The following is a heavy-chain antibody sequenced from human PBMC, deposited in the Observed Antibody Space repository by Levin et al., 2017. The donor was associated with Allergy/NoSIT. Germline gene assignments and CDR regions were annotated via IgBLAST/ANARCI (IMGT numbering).Heavy chain of an antibody. V-gene: IGHV1-8*01. J-gene: IGHJ5*02. CDR3: ARGSTLDHWFDP. CDR2: MNPNSGNT. CDR1: GYTFTSYD. D-gene: IGHD3/OR15-3a*01. Sequence: ASVKVSCKASGYTFTSYDINWVRQATGQGLEWMGWMNPNSGNTGYAQKFQGRVTMTRNTSISTAYMELSSLRSEDTAVYYCARGSTLDHWFDPWGQGTLVTVSS.